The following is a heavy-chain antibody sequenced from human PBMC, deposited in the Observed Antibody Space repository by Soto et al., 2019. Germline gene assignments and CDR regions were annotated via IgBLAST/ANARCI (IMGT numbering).Heavy chain of an antibody. J-gene: IGHJ5*02. V-gene: IGHV4-4*02. CDR2: IYHSGST. Sequence: PSETLSLTCAVSGGSISSSNWWSWVRQPPGKGLEWIGEIYHSGSTNYNPSLKSRVTISVDKSKNQFSLKLSSVTAADTAVYYCARDVGYSSSSVGFTNLFDPWGQGTLVTVSS. CDR1: GGSISSSNW. D-gene: IGHD6-6*01. CDR3: ARDVGYSSSSVGFTNLFDP.